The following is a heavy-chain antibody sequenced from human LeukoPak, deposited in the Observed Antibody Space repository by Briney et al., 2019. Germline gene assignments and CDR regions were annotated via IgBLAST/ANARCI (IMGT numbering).Heavy chain of an antibody. J-gene: IGHJ4*02. V-gene: IGHV1-18*01. CDR1: GYTFTSYG. CDR2: ISAYNGNT. Sequence: ASVKVSCKASGYTFTSYGISWVRQAPGQGLEWMGWISAYNGNTNYAQKLQGRVTMTTDTSTSTAYMELRSLRSGDTAVYYCARDRGDSSGYYPFDYWGQGTLVTVSS. CDR3: ARDRGDSSGYYPFDY. D-gene: IGHD3-22*01.